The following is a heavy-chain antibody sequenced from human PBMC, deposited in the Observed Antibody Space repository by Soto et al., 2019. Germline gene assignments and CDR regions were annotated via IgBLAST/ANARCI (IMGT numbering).Heavy chain of an antibody. CDR3: ARRQSVVRGVIITSGAFDI. CDR1: GGSISSGGYY. D-gene: IGHD3-10*01. Sequence: SETLSLTCTVSGGSISSGGYYWSWIRQHPGKGLEWIGYIYYSGSTYYNPSLKSRVTISVDTSKNQFSLKLSSVTAADTAVYYCARRQSVVRGVIITSGAFDIWGQGTMVTV. CDR2: IYYSGST. V-gene: IGHV4-31*03. J-gene: IGHJ3*02.